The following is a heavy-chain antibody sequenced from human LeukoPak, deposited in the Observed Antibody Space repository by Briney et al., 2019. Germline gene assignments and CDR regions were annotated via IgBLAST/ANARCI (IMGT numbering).Heavy chain of an antibody. CDR3: ARDLNGGFDP. CDR2: IKQDGSQK. J-gene: IGHJ5*02. V-gene: IGHV3-7*03. CDR1: GFTFSRYW. D-gene: IGHD3-10*01. Sequence: GGSLRLPCAASGFTFSRYWMSWVRQAPGKGLEWVANIKQDGSQKYYVDSMKGRFTISRDNAKNSLYLQMKSLRAEDTAVYYCARDLNGGFDPWGQGTLVTVSS.